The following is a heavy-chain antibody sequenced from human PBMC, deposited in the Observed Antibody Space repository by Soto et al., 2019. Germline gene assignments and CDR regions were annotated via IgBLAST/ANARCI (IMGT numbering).Heavy chain of an antibody. Sequence: SETLSLTCTVSGGSISSYYWSWVRQPPGKGLEWIGYIYYSGSTNYNPSLKSRVTISVDTSKNQFSLKLSSVTAADTAVYYCARGLPRRGFLEPWGQGTLVTVSS. D-gene: IGHD3-3*01. J-gene: IGHJ5*02. V-gene: IGHV4-59*01. CDR3: ARGLPRRGFLEP. CDR2: IYYSGST. CDR1: GGSISSYY.